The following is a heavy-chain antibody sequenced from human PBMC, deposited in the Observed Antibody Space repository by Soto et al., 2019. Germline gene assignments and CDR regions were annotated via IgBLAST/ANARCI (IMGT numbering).Heavy chain of an antibody. V-gene: IGHV4-30-4*01. CDR3: VRDNWEAPLDV. Sequence: QVQLQESGPGLVKPSQNLSLTCTVSGGSISSGDYYWTWIRQPPGKGLECIGYVFYTGTTYYNPSLKSRVNISLDTSKTLFSLRLTSVPAADTAVYYCVRDNWEAPLDVWGHGTLVTVSS. J-gene: IGHJ3*01. CDR2: VFYTGTT. D-gene: IGHD1-26*01. CDR1: GGSISSGDYY.